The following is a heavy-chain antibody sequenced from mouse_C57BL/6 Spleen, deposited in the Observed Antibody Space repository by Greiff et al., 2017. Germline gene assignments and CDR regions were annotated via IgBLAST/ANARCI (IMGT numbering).Heavy chain of an antibody. CDR2: IHPNSGST. Sequence: VQLQQPGAELVKPGASVKLSCKASGYTFTSYWMHWVKQRPGQGLEWIGMIHPNSGSTNYNEKFKSKATLTVDKSSSTAYMQLSSLTSEDSAVYYCAREGNLLLRQNNAMDYWGQGTSVTVSS. CDR1: GYTFTSYW. D-gene: IGHD1-1*01. CDR3: AREGNLLLRQNNAMDY. V-gene: IGHV1-64*01. J-gene: IGHJ4*01.